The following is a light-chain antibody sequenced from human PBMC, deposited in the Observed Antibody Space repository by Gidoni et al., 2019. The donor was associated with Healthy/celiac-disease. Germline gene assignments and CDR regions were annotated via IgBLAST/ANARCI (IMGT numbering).Light chain of an antibody. V-gene: IGKV4-1*01. CDR1: QSVLCSSNNKNY. Sequence: DILMTQSPDSLAVSLGERATINCKSSQSVLCSSNNKNYLAWYQQKPGQPPKLLIYWASTRESGVPDRFSGSGSGTDFTLTISSLQAEDVAVYYCQQYYSTPRLTFGGGTKVEIK. CDR2: WAS. CDR3: QQYYSTPRLT. J-gene: IGKJ4*01.